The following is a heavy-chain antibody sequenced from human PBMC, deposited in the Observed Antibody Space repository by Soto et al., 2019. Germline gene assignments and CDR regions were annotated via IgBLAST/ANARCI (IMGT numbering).Heavy chain of an antibody. J-gene: IGHJ3*02. D-gene: IGHD6-13*01. V-gene: IGHV1-2*04. CDR1: GYTFTGYY. Sequence: ASVKVSCKASGYTFTGYYMHWVRQAPGQGLEWMGWINPNSGGTNYAQKFQGWVTMTRDTSISTAYMELSRLRSDDTAVYYCARDLDSSSWYGAFDIWGQGTMVTVSS. CDR2: INPNSGGT. CDR3: ARDLDSSSWYGAFDI.